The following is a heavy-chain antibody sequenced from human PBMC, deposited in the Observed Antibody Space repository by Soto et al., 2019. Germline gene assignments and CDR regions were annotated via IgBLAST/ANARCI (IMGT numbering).Heavy chain of an antibody. CDR3: ARGGYSVAYGMDV. D-gene: IGHD2-15*01. J-gene: IGHJ6*02. V-gene: IGHV3-33*01. CDR2: IWYDGSNK. CDR1: GFSFSSYG. Sequence: HLVESGGGVVQPGRSLRLSCGASGFSFSSYGMHWVRQAPGKGLEWVAVIWYDGSNKYYADSVKGRLTISRDNSKNTLSHQMNSLRAEDTAVYYCARGGYSVAYGMDVWGQGTTVTVPS.